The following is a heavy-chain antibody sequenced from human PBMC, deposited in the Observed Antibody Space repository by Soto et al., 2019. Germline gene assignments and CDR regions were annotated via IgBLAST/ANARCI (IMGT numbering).Heavy chain of an antibody. CDR3: ARANGRYYYDSSGPYGMDV. J-gene: IGHJ6*02. Sequence: SETLSLTCTVSGGSISSYYWSWIRQPPGKGLEWIGYIYYSGSTNYNPSLKSRVTISVDTSRNQFSLKLSSVTAADTAVYYCARANGRYYYDSSGPYGMDVWGQGTTVTVSS. D-gene: IGHD3-22*01. V-gene: IGHV4-59*01. CDR2: IYYSGST. CDR1: GGSISSYY.